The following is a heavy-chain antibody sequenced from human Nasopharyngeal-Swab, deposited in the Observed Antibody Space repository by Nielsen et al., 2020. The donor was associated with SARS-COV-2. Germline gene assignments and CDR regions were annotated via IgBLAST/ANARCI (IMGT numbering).Heavy chain of an antibody. CDR3: ATGEYSSGWGIFDY. J-gene: IGHJ4*02. Sequence: GESLKISCEASGFIFGDYWMTWVRQAPGKGLEWVANIHQHGNDKYYVDSVRGRFTISRDNAKNSLYLQMDSLRDEDTAVYFCATGEYSSGWGIFDYWGQGTLVTVSS. V-gene: IGHV3-7*01. CDR1: GFIFGDYW. CDR2: IHQHGNDK. D-gene: IGHD6-19*01.